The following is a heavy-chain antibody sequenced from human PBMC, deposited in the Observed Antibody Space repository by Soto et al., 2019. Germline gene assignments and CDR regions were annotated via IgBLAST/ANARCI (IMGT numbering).Heavy chain of an antibody. Sequence: QVQLVQSGPEVKKPGASVKVSCKTSGYTFTSYGISWVRQAPGQGLEWMGWISTDKGKTNYAQKFQGRVTMTTDTSTSKAYMELRSLRSADTAVYYCATRSPAFDYWVQGTLLTVSS. CDR1: GYTFTSYG. CDR3: ATRSPAFDY. J-gene: IGHJ4*02. V-gene: IGHV1-18*01. CDR2: ISTDKGKT.